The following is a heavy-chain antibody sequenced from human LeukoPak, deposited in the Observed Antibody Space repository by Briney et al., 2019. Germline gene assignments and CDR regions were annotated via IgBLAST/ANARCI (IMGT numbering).Heavy chain of an antibody. J-gene: IGHJ4*02. CDR1: GGTFSSYA. V-gene: IGHV1-69*05. Sequence: SVKVSCKASGGTFSSYAISWVRQAPGQGLEWMGRIIPIFGTANYAQKLQGRVTITTDESTSTAYMELSSLRSEDTAVYYCARAVVVTAPLDYWGQGTLVTVSS. CDR3: ARAVVVTAPLDY. D-gene: IGHD2-21*02. CDR2: IIPIFGTA.